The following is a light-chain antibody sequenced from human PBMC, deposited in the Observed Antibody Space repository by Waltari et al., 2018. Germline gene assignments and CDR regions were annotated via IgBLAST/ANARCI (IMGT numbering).Light chain of an antibody. CDR2: INN. J-gene: IGLJ2*01. CDR3: SSWDDSLSGVV. Sequence: QSVLTQPPSMSGTPGQTVTISCSGSRSNIGGNTVNWYQQLPGTAPKLLISINNKRPSGVPAXFFASKPGPLASLAVSGLQSEDGAGYYCSSWDDSLSGVVFGGGTKLTVL. V-gene: IGLV1-44*01. CDR1: RSNIGGNT.